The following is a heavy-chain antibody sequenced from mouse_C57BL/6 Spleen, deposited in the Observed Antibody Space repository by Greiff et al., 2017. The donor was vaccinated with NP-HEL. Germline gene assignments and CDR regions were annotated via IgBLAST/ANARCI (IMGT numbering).Heavy chain of an antibody. CDR2: SRNKANDYTT. CDR3: ARENYDENYFDY. J-gene: IGHJ2*01. D-gene: IGHD2-4*01. V-gene: IGHV7-1*01. Sequence: DVKLVESGGGLVQSGRSLRLSCATSGFTFSDFYMEWVRQAPGKGLEWIAASRNKANDYTTEYSASVKGRFIVSRDTSQSILYLQMNALRAEDTAIYYCARENYDENYFDYWGQGTTLTVSS. CDR1: GFTFSDFY.